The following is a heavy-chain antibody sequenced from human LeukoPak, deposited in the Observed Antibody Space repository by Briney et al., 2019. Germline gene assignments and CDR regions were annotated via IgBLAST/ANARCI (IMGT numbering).Heavy chain of an antibody. Sequence: SVKVSCKASGGTFSSYAISWVRQAPGQGLEWMGGIIPIFGTANYAQKFQGRVTITTDESTSTAYMELSSLRSEDTAVYYCAGTAICSGGSCYLDYWGQGTLVTVSS. J-gene: IGHJ4*02. CDR2: IIPIFGTA. CDR3: AGTAICSGGSCYLDY. CDR1: GGTFSSYA. D-gene: IGHD2-15*01. V-gene: IGHV1-69*05.